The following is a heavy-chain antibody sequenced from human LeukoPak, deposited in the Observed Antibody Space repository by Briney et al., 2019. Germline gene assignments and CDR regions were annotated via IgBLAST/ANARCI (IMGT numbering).Heavy chain of an antibody. CDR2: ISSSSSYI. D-gene: IGHD2-15*01. CDR3: ARETYCSGGSCYKGNAFDI. J-gene: IGHJ3*02. V-gene: IGHV3-21*01. CDR1: GFTFSSYE. Sequence: GGSLRLSCVASGFTFSSYEMNWVRQAPGKGLEWVSSISSSSSYIYYADSVKGRFTISRDNAKNSLYLQMNSLRADDTAVYYCARETYCSGGSCYKGNAFDIWGQGTMVTVSS.